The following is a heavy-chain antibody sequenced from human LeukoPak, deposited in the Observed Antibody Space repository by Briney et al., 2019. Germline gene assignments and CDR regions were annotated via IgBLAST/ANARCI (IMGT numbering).Heavy chain of an antibody. CDR2: INHSGST. D-gene: IGHD2-2*01. CDR1: GGSFSGYY. V-gene: IGHV4-34*09. CDR3: AVTSSTSAYFDY. J-gene: IGHJ4*02. Sequence: PSETLSLTCAVYGGSFSGYYWSWIRQPPGKGLEWIGEINHSGSTYYNPSLKSRVTISVDTSKNQFSLKLSSVTAADTAVYYCAVTSSTSAYFDYWGQGTLVTVSS.